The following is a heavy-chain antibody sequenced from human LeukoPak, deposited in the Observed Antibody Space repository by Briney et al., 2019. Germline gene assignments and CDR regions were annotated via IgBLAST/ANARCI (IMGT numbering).Heavy chain of an antibody. CDR3: ARDYYDSSGYYYFDY. D-gene: IGHD3-22*01. Sequence: SETLSLTCTVSGGSISSGSYYWSWIRQPAGKGLEWIGRIYTSGSTNYNPSLKSRVTISVDTSKNQFSLKLSSVTAADTAVYYCARDYYDSSGYYYFDYWGQGTLVTVS. V-gene: IGHV4-61*02. CDR2: IYTSGST. J-gene: IGHJ4*02. CDR1: GGSISSGSYY.